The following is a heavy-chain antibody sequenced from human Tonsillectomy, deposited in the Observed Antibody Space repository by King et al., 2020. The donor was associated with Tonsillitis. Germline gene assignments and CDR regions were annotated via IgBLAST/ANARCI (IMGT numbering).Heavy chain of an antibody. CDR2: LYYSGST. Sequence: QLQESGPGLVKPSETLSLTCTVSGGSISSSSYYWGWIRQPPGKGLEWIGTLYYSGSTYYTPSLKSRVTISVDTSKNQFSLKLSSVTAADTAVYYCALNFYGSGTYYKASEYWGQGTLVTVSS. CDR3: ALNFYGSGTYYKASEY. D-gene: IGHD3-10*01. V-gene: IGHV4-39*01. CDR1: GGSISSSSYY. J-gene: IGHJ4*02.